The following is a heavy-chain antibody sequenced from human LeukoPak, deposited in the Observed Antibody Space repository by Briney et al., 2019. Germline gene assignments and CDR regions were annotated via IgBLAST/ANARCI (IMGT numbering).Heavy chain of an antibody. CDR1: GCSISSGSYY. CDR3: AREDSSGYYYGRLDY. J-gene: IGHJ4*02. D-gene: IGHD3-22*01. Sequence: SETLSLTCTVSGCSISSGSYYWSWIRQPAGKGLEWIGRIYASGSTNYNPSLKSRVTISVDTSKNQFSLKLSSVTAADTAVYYCAREDSSGYYYGRLDYWGQGTLVTVSS. V-gene: IGHV4-61*02. CDR2: IYASGST.